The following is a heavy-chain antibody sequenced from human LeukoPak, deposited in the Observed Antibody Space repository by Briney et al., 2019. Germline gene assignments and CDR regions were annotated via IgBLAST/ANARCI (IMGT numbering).Heavy chain of an antibody. CDR1: GASFNSDDQY. CDR2: IHPSGML. J-gene: IGHJ4*02. D-gene: IGHD2-2*01. Sequence: SETLSLTCTVSGASFNSDDQYWTWIRQSPGKGLEWIGSIHPSGMLYNNPSLESRVTMSRDTSKNQFSLNLNSVTAADTAVYFCSRGLGSRKLGYWGQGILVTVSS. CDR3: SRGLGSRKLGY. V-gene: IGHV4-31*03.